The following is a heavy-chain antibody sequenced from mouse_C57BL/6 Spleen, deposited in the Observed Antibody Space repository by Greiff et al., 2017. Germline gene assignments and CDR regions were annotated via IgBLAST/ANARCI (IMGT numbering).Heavy chain of an antibody. CDR1: GYTFTDYY. CDR2: INPNNGGT. J-gene: IGHJ1*03. D-gene: IGHD1-1*01. V-gene: IGHV1-26*01. Sequence: VQLQQSGPELVKPGASVKISCKASGYTFTDYYMNWVKQSHGKSLEWIGDINPNNGGTSYNQKFKGKATLTVDKSSSTAYMELRSLTSEDSAVYYCARSSPSWYFDVWGTGTTVTVSS. CDR3: ARSSPSWYFDV.